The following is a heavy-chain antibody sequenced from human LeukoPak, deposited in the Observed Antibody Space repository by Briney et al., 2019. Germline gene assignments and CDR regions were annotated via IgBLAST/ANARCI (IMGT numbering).Heavy chain of an antibody. CDR1: GFTFSSSA. V-gene: IGHV3-23*01. CDR2: IGIGDDR. J-gene: IGHJ4*02. D-gene: IGHD2-15*01. Sequence: GGSLRLSCVASGFTFSSSAMSWVRQAPGKGLEWVSTIGIGDDRYYTDSVKGRFTISRDNSKNTLYLQMSSLRAEDTAVYYCAKNVPGRAIDYWGQGTLVTVSS. CDR3: AKNVPGRAIDY.